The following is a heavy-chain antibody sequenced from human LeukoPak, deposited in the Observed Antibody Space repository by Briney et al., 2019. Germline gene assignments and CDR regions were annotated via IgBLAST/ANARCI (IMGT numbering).Heavy chain of an antibody. V-gene: IGHV4-39*01. D-gene: IGHD4-11*01. CDR3: ARQGGTTSRLDY. Sequence: SETLSLTCTVSGGSISSSSHYWGWIRQPPGEGLEWIGNIYYSGSTYYNPSLKSRVTISLDTSKNQFSLKLSSVSAADTAAYYCARQGGTTSRLDYWGQGTLVTVSS. CDR1: GGSISSSSHY. J-gene: IGHJ4*02. CDR2: IYYSGST.